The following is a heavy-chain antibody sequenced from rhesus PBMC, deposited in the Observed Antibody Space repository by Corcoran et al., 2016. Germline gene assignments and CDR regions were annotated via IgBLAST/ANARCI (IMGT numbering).Heavy chain of an antibody. V-gene: IGHV5-2*01. CDR1: GYSFTSYW. J-gene: IGHJ4*01. D-gene: IGHD1-20*01. CDR3: AKRGMEQRGFDY. Sequence: EVQLVQSGAEVKRPGESLKIFCKPSGYSFTSYWISWVRQLTGNGLGWRDEIYPNNSDTSYSPSFQGQFTISAYNSISTTYLQWSSLKASDSATYYCAKRGMEQRGFDYWGQGVLVTVSS. CDR2: IYPNNSDT.